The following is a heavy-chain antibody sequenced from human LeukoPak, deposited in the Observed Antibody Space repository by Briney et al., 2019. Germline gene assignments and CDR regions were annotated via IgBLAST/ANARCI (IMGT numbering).Heavy chain of an antibody. D-gene: IGHD3-10*01. J-gene: IGHJ4*02. CDR1: GGSIISGGHY. Sequence: SQTLSLTCTVSGGSIISGGHYWSWIRPHPGKGLEWIGYIYYSGSTYYNPSLKSRVSISVDTSKNQFSLKLNSVTAADTALYYCARTNYGSGSYYNIWGQGTLVSVSS. CDR3: ARTNYGSGSYYNI. CDR2: IYYSGST. V-gene: IGHV4-31*03.